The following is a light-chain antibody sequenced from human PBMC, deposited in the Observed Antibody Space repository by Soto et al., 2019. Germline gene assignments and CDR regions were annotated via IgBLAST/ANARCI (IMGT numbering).Light chain of an antibody. Sequence: EVVLTQSPATLSLSPGARATLSCRASQSVSSYLAWYQQKPGQAPRLLIYDSSNRATGIPARFSGSGSGTDVTLTISSLEPEDFAVYYCQQRSSGVTFGGGTKVEI. CDR1: QSVSSY. J-gene: IGKJ4*01. CDR3: QQRSSGVT. CDR2: DSS. V-gene: IGKV3-11*01.